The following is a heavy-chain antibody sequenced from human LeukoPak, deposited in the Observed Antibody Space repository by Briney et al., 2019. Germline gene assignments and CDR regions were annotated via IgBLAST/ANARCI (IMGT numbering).Heavy chain of an antibody. J-gene: IGHJ6*02. V-gene: IGHV4-34*01. CDR2: TNHSGTT. CDR1: GGSFTSSY. CDR3: ARGHPSVGYDPDPYYYGMDV. Sequence: SETLSPTCAVYGGSFTSSYRSWVRHPPGNGMEWIGETNHSGTTNYNPSLKSGATISVDKSKNQFSLKLSSGTAADTAVYYGARGHPSVGYDPDPYYYGMDVWGQGTTVTVSS. D-gene: IGHD5-12*01.